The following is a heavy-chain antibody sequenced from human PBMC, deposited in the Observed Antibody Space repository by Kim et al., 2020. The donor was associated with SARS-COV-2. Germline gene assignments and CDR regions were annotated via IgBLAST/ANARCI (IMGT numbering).Heavy chain of an antibody. CDR3: ARTLSGSHAFDI. J-gene: IGHJ3*02. Sequence: YNPSLKSRVPISVDTSKNQFSLKLSSVTAADTAVYYCARTLSGSHAFDIWGQGTMVTVSS. D-gene: IGHD1-26*01. V-gene: IGHV4-39*01.